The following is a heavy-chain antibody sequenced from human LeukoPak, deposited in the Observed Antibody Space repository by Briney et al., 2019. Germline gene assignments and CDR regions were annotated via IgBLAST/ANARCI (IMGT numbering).Heavy chain of an antibody. J-gene: IGHJ5*02. V-gene: IGHV4-34*01. CDR3: ARNDPTVLYDSRGYYYSWFDP. Sequence: GSLRLSCAASGFTFSDYYMSWIRQPPGKGLEWIGEINHNGGANYNPSLKSRVTISVDTSKNQFSLKLSSVTAADTAVYYCARNDPTVLYDSRGYYYSWFDPWGQGTLVTVSS. CDR2: INHNGGA. CDR1: GFTFSDYY. D-gene: IGHD3-22*01.